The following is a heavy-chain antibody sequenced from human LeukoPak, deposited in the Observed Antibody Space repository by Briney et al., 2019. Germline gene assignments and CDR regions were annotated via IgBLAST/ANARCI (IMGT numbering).Heavy chain of an antibody. CDR3: ARASDLYDYVWGSYRYYFDY. D-gene: IGHD3-16*02. V-gene: IGHV1-2*02. CDR1: VYTFTGYY. J-gene: IGHJ4*02. CDR2: LNPNSGGT. Sequence: GASVNVSCKASVYTFTGYYMHWVRQAPGQGLEWMGWLNPNSGGTNYAQKFQGRVTMTRDTSISTAYMELSRLRSDDTAVYYCARASDLYDYVWGSYRYYFDYWGQGTLVTVSS.